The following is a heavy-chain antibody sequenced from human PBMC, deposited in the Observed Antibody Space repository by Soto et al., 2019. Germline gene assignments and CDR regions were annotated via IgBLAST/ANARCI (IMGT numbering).Heavy chain of an antibody. D-gene: IGHD2-15*01. CDR3: ARDNSKITATWSYYYMDV. CDR2: IKQDGSEI. J-gene: IGHJ6*03. V-gene: IGHV3-7*01. Sequence: GGSLRLSCAASGFTFSSYGMSWVRQAPGEGLEWVANIKQDGSEIYYVDSVKGRFTISRDNAKNSLHLQMNSLRAEDTAVYYCARDNSKITATWSYYYMDVWGKGTTVTVSS. CDR1: GFTFSSYG.